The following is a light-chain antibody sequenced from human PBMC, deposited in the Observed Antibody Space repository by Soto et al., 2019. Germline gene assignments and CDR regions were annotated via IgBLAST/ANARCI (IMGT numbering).Light chain of an antibody. CDR3: QQRSNWPSIT. V-gene: IGKV3-11*01. J-gene: IGKJ5*01. Sequence: EIVLTQSPATLYLSPGERATLSCRASQSVSSYLAWYQQRPGQAPRLLIYDASNRATGIPARFSGGGSGTAFTLTISSLEPEDFAVYYCQQRSNWPSITFGQGTRLEIK. CDR1: QSVSSY. CDR2: DAS.